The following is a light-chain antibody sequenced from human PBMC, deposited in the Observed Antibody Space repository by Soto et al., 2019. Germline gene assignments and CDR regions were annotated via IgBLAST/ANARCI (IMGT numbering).Light chain of an antibody. Sequence: QSALTQPASVSGSPGQSITMSCTGTSSDIGGYKYVSWYQQHPGKAPKLIIFEVSERPSGVSNRFSGSKSGNTASLTISGLQAEDEADYYCSSYTSSTTLGFGGGTQLTVL. CDR2: EVS. CDR1: SSDIGGYKY. CDR3: SSYTSSTTLG. J-gene: IGLJ3*02. V-gene: IGLV2-14*01.